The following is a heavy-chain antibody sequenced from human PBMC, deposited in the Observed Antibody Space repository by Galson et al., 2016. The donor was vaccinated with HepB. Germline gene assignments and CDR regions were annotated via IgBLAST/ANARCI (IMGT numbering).Heavy chain of an antibody. CDR3: AKGTLGTCTGATCYPLDS. D-gene: IGHD2-8*02. Sequence: SLRLSCAASGFTFKNYAMAWVRQAPGKGLEWVSVITDNGINKWYLDYVKGRFTISRDNSKNTLYLQMNSLRAEDTAPYYCAKGTLGTCTGATCYPLDSWGQGTLVTVSS. CDR2: ITDNGINK. J-gene: IGHJ4*02. CDR1: GFTFKNYA. V-gene: IGHV3-23*01.